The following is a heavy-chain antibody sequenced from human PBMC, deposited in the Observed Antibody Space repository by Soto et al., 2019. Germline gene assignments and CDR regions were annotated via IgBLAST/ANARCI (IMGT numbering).Heavy chain of an antibody. V-gene: IGHV3-30-3*01. Sequence: QVQLAESGGGVVQPGRSLRLSCAASGFTFSSNAMHWVRQAPGKGLEWVAVISYDGSNKYYADSVEGRFTISRDNSKNTLYLQMNNLRPEDTAVYYCARDRRPSRHFDYCGQGTLVTVSS. CDR1: GFTFSSNA. J-gene: IGHJ4*02. CDR3: ARDRRPSRHFDY. CDR2: ISYDGSNK.